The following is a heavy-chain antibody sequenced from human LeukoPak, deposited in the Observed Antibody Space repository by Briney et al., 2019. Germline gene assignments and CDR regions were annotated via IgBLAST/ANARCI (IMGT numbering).Heavy chain of an antibody. CDR1: GYTFTSYD. CDR3: ARTDYDFWSGTARRYYYYYMDV. D-gene: IGHD3-3*01. V-gene: IGHV1-8*03. Sequence: ASVKVSCKASGYTFTSYDINWVRQATGQGLEWMGWMNPNSGNTGYAQKFQGRVTITRNTSISTAYMELSSLGCEDTAVYYCARTDYDFWSGTARRYYYYYMDVWGKGTTVTVSS. CDR2: MNPNSGNT. J-gene: IGHJ6*03.